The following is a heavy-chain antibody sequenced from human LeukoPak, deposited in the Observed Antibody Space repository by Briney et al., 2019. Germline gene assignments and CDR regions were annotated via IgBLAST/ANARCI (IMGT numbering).Heavy chain of an antibody. V-gene: IGHV3-33*01. CDR1: GFTFRSYG. D-gene: IGHD6-19*01. Sequence: GGSLRLSCAASGFTFRSYGMHWVRQAPGKGLEWVAVIWYDGSDKYCADSVKGRFTISRDNSNNTLYLQMNSLRAEDTALYYCVRDPGIAVAGTLRGYYFDYWGQGTLVTVSS. CDR3: VRDPGIAVAGTLRGYYFDY. J-gene: IGHJ4*02. CDR2: IWYDGSDK.